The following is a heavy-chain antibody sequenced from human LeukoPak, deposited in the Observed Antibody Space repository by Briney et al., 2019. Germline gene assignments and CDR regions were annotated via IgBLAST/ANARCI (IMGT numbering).Heavy chain of an antibody. Sequence: ASVKVSCKASGYTFTSYYMHWVRQAPGQGLEWMGIMNPSGGSTSYAQKFQGRVTMTMDTSTSTVYMELSSLRSDDTAVYYCASGDYYDSSGYYGNEYFQHWGQGTLVTVSS. J-gene: IGHJ1*01. CDR2: MNPSGGST. D-gene: IGHD3-22*01. CDR3: ASGDYYDSSGYYGNEYFQH. CDR1: GYTFTSYY. V-gene: IGHV1-46*01.